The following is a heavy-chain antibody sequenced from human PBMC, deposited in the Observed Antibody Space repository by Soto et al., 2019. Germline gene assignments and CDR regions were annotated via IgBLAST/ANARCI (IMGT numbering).Heavy chain of an antibody. CDR3: AGGDTAMDLITMVRGDSYYYYYGMDV. J-gene: IGHJ6*02. D-gene: IGHD3-10*01. V-gene: IGHV1-24*01. Sequence: ASVKVSCKVSGYTLTELSMHWVRQAPGKGLEWMGGFDPEDGETIYAQKFQGRVTMTEDTSTDTAYMELSSLRSEDTAVYYCAGGDTAMDLITMVRGDSYYYYYGMDVWGQGTTVTVSS. CDR2: FDPEDGET. CDR1: GYTLTELS.